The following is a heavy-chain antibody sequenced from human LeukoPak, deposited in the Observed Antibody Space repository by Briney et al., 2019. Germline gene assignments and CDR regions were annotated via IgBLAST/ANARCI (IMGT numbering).Heavy chain of an antibody. J-gene: IGHJ4*02. CDR1: GGSISSYY. Sequence: SETLSLTCSVSGGSISSYYWSWIRQPPGKGLEWIGYIYYSGRTSYNPSLKSRVTISLDTSKNQFSLNLFSVTAADTAMYYCTRANGYGLTDYWGQGTLVTVSS. CDR2: IYYSGRT. CDR3: TRANGYGLTDY. V-gene: IGHV4-59*12. D-gene: IGHD3-10*01.